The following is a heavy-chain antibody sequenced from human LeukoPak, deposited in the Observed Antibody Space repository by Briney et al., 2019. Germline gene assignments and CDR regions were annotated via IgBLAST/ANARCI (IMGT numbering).Heavy chain of an antibody. D-gene: IGHD6-13*01. V-gene: IGHV3-74*01. CDR1: GFTFSSYW. CDR3: ARDRAAADP. CDR2: INSDGSST. J-gene: IGHJ5*02. Sequence: GGSLRLSCAASGFTFSSYWMHWVRQAPGKGLVWVSRINSDGSSTSYADSVKGRFTISRDDSKNMLFLQMDSLRVEDTAVYYCARDRAAADPWGQGTLVTVSS.